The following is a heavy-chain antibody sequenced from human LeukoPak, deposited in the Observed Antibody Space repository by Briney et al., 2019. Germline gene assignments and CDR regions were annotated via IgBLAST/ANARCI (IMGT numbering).Heavy chain of an antibody. Sequence: LGGSLRLSCAASGFTFNKHAMHWVRQAPGKGLQWVALILFDGMAKYYADSVKGRFTVSRDNSKNTQYLQMNRLRADDTAVYYCAKLNDSYSSGSDYXXXGXLVTVSS. V-gene: IGHV3-30-3*02. J-gene: IGHJ4*02. CDR2: ILFDGMAK. D-gene: IGHD6-19*01. CDR1: GFTFNKHA. CDR3: AKLNDSYSSGSDY.